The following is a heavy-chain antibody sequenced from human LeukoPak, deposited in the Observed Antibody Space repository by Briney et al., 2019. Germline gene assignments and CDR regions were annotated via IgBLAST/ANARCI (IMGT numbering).Heavy chain of an antibody. Sequence: GGSLRLSCAASGFTFSSYSMNWVRQAPGKGLEGVSSISSSSSYIYYADSVKGRFTISRDNAKNSLYLQMNSLRAEDTAVYYCARVMYSSSWPGAFDIWGQGTMVTVSS. J-gene: IGHJ3*02. CDR1: GFTFSSYS. V-gene: IGHV3-21*01. CDR2: ISSSSSYI. D-gene: IGHD6-13*01. CDR3: ARVMYSSSWPGAFDI.